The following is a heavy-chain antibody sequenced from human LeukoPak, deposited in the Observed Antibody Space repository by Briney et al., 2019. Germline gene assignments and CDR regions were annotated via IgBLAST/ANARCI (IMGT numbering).Heavy chain of an antibody. CDR1: GYTFTGYY. CDR3: ARGPRGIAAAGTIDY. V-gene: IGHV1-2*02. D-gene: IGHD6-13*01. J-gene: IGHJ4*02. Sequence: ASVKVSCKASGYTFTGYYMHWVRQAPGQGLEWMGWINPNSGGTNYAQRFQGRVTMTRDTSISTAYIELSRLRSDDTAVYYCARGPRGIAAAGTIDYWGQGTLVTVSS. CDR2: INPNSGGT.